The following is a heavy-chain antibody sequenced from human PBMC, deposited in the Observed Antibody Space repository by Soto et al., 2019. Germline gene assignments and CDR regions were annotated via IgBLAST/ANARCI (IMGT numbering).Heavy chain of an antibody. CDR2: IYPGDSDT. D-gene: IGHD1-26*01. CDR3: ARVRLGAPTRYFDY. CDR1: GYSFTSYW. Sequence: PGESLKISCKGSGYSFTSYWIGWVRQMPGKGLEWMGIIYPGDSDTKYSPSFQGQVTISADKSISTAYLQIHSLKTEDTAVYYCARVRLGAPTRYFDYWGQGTLVTVSS. V-gene: IGHV5-51*01. J-gene: IGHJ4*02.